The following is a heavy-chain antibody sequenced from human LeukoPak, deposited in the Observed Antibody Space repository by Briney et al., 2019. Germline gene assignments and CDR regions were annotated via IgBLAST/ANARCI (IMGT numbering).Heavy chain of an antibody. D-gene: IGHD6-19*01. Sequence: GGSLRLSCAASGFTFGSYSMNWVRQAPGKGLEWVSSISSSSSYIYYADSVKGRFTISRDNAKNSLYLQMNSLRAEDTAVYYCAREYSSGWYTLHYFDYWGQGTLVTVSS. CDR2: ISSSSSYI. J-gene: IGHJ4*02. CDR3: AREYSSGWYTLHYFDY. CDR1: GFTFGSYS. V-gene: IGHV3-21*01.